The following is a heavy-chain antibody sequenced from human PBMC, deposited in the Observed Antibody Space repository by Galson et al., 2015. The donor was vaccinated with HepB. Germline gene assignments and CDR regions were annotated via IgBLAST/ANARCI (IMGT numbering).Heavy chain of an antibody. CDR3: ASRTETYYYDSSGYNDAFDI. Sequence: SVKVSCKASGYTFTSYAMNWVRQAPGQGLEWMGWINTNTGNPTYAQGFTGRFVFSLDTSVSTAYLQISSLKAEDTAVYYCASRTETYYYDSSGYNDAFDIWGQGTMVTVSS. CDR1: GYTFTSYA. J-gene: IGHJ3*02. CDR2: INTNTGNP. D-gene: IGHD3-22*01. V-gene: IGHV7-4-1*02.